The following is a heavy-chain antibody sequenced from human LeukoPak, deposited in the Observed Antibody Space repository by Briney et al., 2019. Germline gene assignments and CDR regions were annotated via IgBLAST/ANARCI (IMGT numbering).Heavy chain of an antibody. D-gene: IGHD3-16*01. J-gene: IGHJ4*02. CDR3: ARGVLDDY. V-gene: IGHV4-34*01. CDR1: GGSFSGYY. Sequence: SETLSLTCAVYGGSFSGYYWSWIRQPPGKGLEWNGEINHSGSTNYNPSLKSRVTTSVDTSKNQFSLKLSSVTAADTAVYYCARGVLDDYWGQGTLVTVSS. CDR2: INHSGST.